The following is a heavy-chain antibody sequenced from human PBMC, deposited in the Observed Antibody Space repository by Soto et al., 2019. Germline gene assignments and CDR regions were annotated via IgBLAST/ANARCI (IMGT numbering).Heavy chain of an antibody. D-gene: IGHD6-13*01. V-gene: IGHV2-70*01. J-gene: IGHJ6*02. CDR3: ARSGPAGYSSSWYPGGYYYYGMDV. CDR1: GFSLSTSGMC. Sequence: SGPTLVKPTHTLTLTCTFSGFSLSTSGMCVSWIRQPPGKALEWLALIDWDDDKYYSTSLKTRLTISKDTSKNQVVLTMTNMDPVDTATYYCARSGPAGYSSSWYPGGYYYYGMDVWGQGTTVTVSS. CDR2: IDWDDDK.